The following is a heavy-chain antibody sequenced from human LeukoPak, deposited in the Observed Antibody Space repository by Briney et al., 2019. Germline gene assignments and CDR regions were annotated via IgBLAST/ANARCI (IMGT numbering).Heavy chain of an antibody. V-gene: IGHV3-21*04. CDR3: AKGGSGSSSDY. J-gene: IGHJ4*02. CDR2: ISSSSSYI. D-gene: IGHD3-10*01. CDR1: GFTFSSYS. Sequence: PGGSLRLSCAASGFTFSSYSMDWVRQAPGKGLEWVSSISSSSSYIYYADSVKGRFTISRDNSKNTLYLQMNSLRAEDTAVYYCAKGGSGSSSDYWGQGTLVTVSS.